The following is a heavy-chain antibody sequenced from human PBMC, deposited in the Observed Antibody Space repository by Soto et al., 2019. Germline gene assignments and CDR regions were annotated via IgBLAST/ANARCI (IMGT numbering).Heavy chain of an antibody. Sequence: QVQLQESDAGLVKASQTLSLTCTVSGGSVSSGAYYWTWIRQRPGKGLGWIGYIYSSGSTYYTPSVNRRLSISIDTSKNPFSLRLSCVTAADTAMYYCARARLRAVYAFDIWGQGTMVTVSS. CDR2: IYSSGST. V-gene: IGHV4-31*03. D-gene: IGHD5-12*01. J-gene: IGHJ3*02. CDR3: ARARLRAVYAFDI. CDR1: GGSVSSGAYY.